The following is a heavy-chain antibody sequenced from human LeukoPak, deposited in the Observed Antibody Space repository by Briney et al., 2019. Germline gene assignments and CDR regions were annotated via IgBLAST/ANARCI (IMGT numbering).Heavy chain of an antibody. V-gene: IGHV3-11*01. CDR2: ISSSGSTL. Sequence: GGSLRLSCAASGFTFSDYYMSWIRQAPGKGLEWVSYISSSGSTLYYADSVKGRITISRDNTKNSLYLQMNSLRAEDTAVYYCARRRYNWNAIDYWGQGTLVTVSS. J-gene: IGHJ4*02. CDR1: GFTFSDYY. CDR3: ARRRYNWNAIDY. D-gene: IGHD1-20*01.